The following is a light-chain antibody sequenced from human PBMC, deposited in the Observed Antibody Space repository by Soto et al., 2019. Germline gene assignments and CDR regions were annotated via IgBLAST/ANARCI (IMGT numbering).Light chain of an antibody. J-gene: IGKJ4*01. CDR1: QDINKW. V-gene: IGKV1-12*01. Sequence: DIQMTQSPSSVSASVGDRGTITCRASQDINKWLAWYQQKPGLAPNLVIYTASRLHGGGPSRFSGSASGTDFTLTISSLQPEDVATYYCQQGKSFPLTFGGGTKVEI. CDR2: TAS. CDR3: QQGKSFPLT.